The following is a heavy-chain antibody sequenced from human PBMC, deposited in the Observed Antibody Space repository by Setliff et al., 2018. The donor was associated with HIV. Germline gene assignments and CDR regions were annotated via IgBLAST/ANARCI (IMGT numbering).Heavy chain of an antibody. CDR3: ARYLLSVNWGLQNDAFDI. D-gene: IGHD7-27*01. V-gene: IGHV3-66*02. CDR2: IYSDGRT. Sequence: GESLRLSCSASGFTVSSNHMNWIRQAPGEGLEWFSVIYSDGRTYYADSVKGRFTISRDNSKNTVHLQMSRLRHEDTAVHYCARYLLSVNWGLQNDAFDIWGHGTMVTVSS. CDR1: GFTVSSNH. J-gene: IGHJ3*02.